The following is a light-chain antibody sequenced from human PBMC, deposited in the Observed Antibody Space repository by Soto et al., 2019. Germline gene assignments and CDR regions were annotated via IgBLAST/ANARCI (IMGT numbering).Light chain of an antibody. CDR3: QQYGSSPYT. V-gene: IGKV3-20*01. J-gene: IGKJ2*01. CDR2: GAS. CDR1: QSVSSSY. Sequence: EIVLTQSPGTLSLSPGERATLSCRASQSVSSSYLAWYQHKPGQAPRLLICGASSRATGIPDRFSGSGSGTDFTLTISRLEPEDFAVYYCQQYGSSPYTFGQGTKLEIK.